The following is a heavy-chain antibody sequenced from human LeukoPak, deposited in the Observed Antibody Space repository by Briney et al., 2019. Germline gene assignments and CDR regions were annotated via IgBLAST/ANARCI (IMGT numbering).Heavy chain of an antibody. CDR2: IYYSGST. Sequence: SQTLSLTCTVSGGSISSGGDYWSWIRQPPGKGLEWIGYIYYSGSTYDNPSLKSRVTISVDTSKNQFSLQLSSVTAAATAVYYCARGVDLNWFDPWGQGTLVTVSS. D-gene: IGHD2-15*01. CDR1: GGSISSGGDY. V-gene: IGHV4-31*03. CDR3: ARGVDLNWFDP. J-gene: IGHJ5*02.